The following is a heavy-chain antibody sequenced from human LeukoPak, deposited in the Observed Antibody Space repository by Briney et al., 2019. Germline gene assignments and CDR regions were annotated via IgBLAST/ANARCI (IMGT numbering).Heavy chain of an antibody. CDR1: GGSISSSSYY. D-gene: IGHD1-26*01. CDR3: ARKWEPMTFDI. CDR2: IYYSGST. V-gene: IGHV4-39*01. J-gene: IGHJ3*02. Sequence: SETLSLTCTVSGGSISSSSYYWGWIRQPPGKGLEWIGRIYYSGSTYYNPSLKSRVTISVDTSKNQFSLKLSSVTAADTAVYYCARKWEPMTFDIWGQGTMVTVSS.